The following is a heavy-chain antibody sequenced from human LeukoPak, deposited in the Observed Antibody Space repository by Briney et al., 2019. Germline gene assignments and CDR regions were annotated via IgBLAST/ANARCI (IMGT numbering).Heavy chain of an antibody. Sequence: PGGSLRLSCAASGFSFISYGMHWVRQAPGKGLEWVAVIWYDGSNKYYADSVKGRFTISRDNSKNTLYLQMNSLRAEDTAVYYCARDGSMVRGVITGWFDPWGQGTLVTVSS. D-gene: IGHD3-10*01. CDR1: GFSFISYG. V-gene: IGHV3-33*08. J-gene: IGHJ5*02. CDR2: IWYDGSNK. CDR3: ARDGSMVRGVITGWFDP.